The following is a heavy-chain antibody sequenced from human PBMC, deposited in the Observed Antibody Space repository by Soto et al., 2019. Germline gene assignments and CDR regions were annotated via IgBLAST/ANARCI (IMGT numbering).Heavy chain of an antibody. V-gene: IGHV3-48*03. D-gene: IGHD2-15*01. CDR2: ISSSGSTI. CDR3: ARAPRVYGGNRDAFDI. Sequence: GGSLRLSCAASGFTFSSYEMNWVRQAPGKGLEWVSYISSSGSTIYYADSVKGRFTISRDNAKNSLYLQMNSLRAEDTAVYYCARAPRVYGGNRDAFDIWGQGTMVTVSS. CDR1: GFTFSSYE. J-gene: IGHJ3*02.